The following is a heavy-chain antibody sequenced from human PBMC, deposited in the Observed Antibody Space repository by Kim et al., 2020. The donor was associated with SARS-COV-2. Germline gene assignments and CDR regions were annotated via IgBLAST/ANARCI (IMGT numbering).Heavy chain of an antibody. V-gene: IGHV1-2*02. CDR1: GYTFTGYY. CDR2: INPNSGGT. Sequence: ASVKVSCKASGYTFTGYYMHWVRQAPGQGLEWMGWINPNSGGTNYAQKFQGRVTMTRDTSISTSYMELSRLRSDDTAVYYCARDQQWLVPNYGMDVWGQGTTVTVSS. CDR3: ARDQQWLVPNYGMDV. J-gene: IGHJ6*02. D-gene: IGHD6-19*01.